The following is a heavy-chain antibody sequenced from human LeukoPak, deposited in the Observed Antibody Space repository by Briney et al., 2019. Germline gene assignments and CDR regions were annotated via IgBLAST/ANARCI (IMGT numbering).Heavy chain of an antibody. CDR3: ARRSRDGYNYFDY. CDR1: EFTFKNYA. Sequence: GGSLRLSCAASEFTFKNYAMNWVRQAPGKGLEWVSVISGTGGGTYADSVKGRFTISRDNSKNTVYLQMNSLRAADTAIYYCARRSRDGYNYFDYWGQGTLVTVSS. CDR2: ISGTGGGT. V-gene: IGHV3-23*01. J-gene: IGHJ4*02. D-gene: IGHD5-24*01.